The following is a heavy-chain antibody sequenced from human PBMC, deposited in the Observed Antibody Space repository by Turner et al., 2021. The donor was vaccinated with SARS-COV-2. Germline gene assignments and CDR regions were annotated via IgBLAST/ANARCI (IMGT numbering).Heavy chain of an antibody. CDR3: ARAYGSGSYGHYYGMDV. Sequence: QVQLVQSAAAVKKPGASLKVSCTASGYTFPSYGHSWVRQAPGPGLAWMGRGSAYNCYTNYEQQIQGRGIMTTDTSTRTDYMELRSLRSDAAAADYCARAYGSGSYGHYYGMDVWGQGTTVTVSS. V-gene: IGHV1-18*01. J-gene: IGHJ6*02. D-gene: IGHD3-10*01. CDR2: GSAYNCYT. CDR1: GYTFPSYG.